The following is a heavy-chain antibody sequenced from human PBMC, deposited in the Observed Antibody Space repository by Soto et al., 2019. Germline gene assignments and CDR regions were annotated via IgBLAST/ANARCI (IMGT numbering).Heavy chain of an antibody. V-gene: IGHV3-23*01. D-gene: IGHD1-20*01. CDR3: AKDAVSYNGKWDWFDS. CDR2: IGGGGTDT. CDR1: RFTFSDFA. Sequence: DVQLLESGGGLVQPGGSLTLSCAASRFTFSDFAMNWVRRAPGKGLEWVSSIGGGGTDTYYADSVKGRFTISRDNSKNTLYLQMDSLRDEDTAVYYCAKDAVSYNGKWDWFDSWGQGTLVIVSS. J-gene: IGHJ5*01.